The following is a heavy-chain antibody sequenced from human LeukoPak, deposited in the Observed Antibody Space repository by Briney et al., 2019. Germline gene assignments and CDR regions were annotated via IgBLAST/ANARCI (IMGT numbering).Heavy chain of an antibody. V-gene: IGHV3-21*01. CDR1: GFTFSRYS. CDR3: ARGALDAATPFDS. Sequence: GGSLRLSCAASGFTFSRYSMTWVRQAPGKGLEWISFISSSRSTTYYADSLKGRFTISRDNAKKSVYLQMNSLRAEDTAVYYCARGALDAATPFDSWGQGTLVTVSS. D-gene: IGHD2-15*01. CDR2: ISSSRSTT. J-gene: IGHJ5*01.